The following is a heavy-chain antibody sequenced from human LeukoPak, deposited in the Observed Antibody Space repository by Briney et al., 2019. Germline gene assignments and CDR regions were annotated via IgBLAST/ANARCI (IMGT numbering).Heavy chain of an antibody. CDR1: GGSFSGYY. Sequence: PSETLSLTCAVYGGSFSGYYWSWIRQPPGKGLEWIGEINHSGSTNYNPSLKSRVTISVDTSKNQFSLKLSSATAADTAVYYCARAGYYYDSSGLNWFDPWGQGTLVTVSS. D-gene: IGHD3-22*01. CDR3: ARAGYYYDSSGLNWFDP. V-gene: IGHV4-34*01. J-gene: IGHJ5*02. CDR2: INHSGST.